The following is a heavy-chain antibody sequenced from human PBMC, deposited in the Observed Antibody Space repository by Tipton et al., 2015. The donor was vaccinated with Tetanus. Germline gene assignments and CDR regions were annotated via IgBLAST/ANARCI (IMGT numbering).Heavy chain of an antibody. Sequence: QLVQSGGGLVKPGGSLRLPCAASGFTFSDYYMSWIRQAPGKGLEWVSYISSSGSTIYYADSVKGRFTISRDNAKNSLYLQMNSLRAEDTAVYYCARAYQDSSGYYPGTTFDYWGQGTLVTVSS. CDR3: ARAYQDSSGYYPGTTFDY. CDR1: GFTFSDYY. J-gene: IGHJ4*02. D-gene: IGHD3-22*01. CDR2: ISSSGSTI. V-gene: IGHV3-11*01.